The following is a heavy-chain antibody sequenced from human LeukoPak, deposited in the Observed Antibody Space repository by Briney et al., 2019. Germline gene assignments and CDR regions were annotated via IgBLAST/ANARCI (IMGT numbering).Heavy chain of an antibody. D-gene: IGHD2-15*01. CDR2: INHSGNT. Sequence: PSETLSLTCAVYGGSFSGYYWSWIRQAPGKGLEWIGEINHSGNTNYNPSLKSRVTISVDTSKNQFSLKLSSVTAADTAVYYCVTEPGYCTGGRCYEGWFDPWGQGTLVTVSS. J-gene: IGHJ5*02. CDR3: VTEPGYCTGGRCYEGWFDP. CDR1: GGSFSGYY. V-gene: IGHV4-34*01.